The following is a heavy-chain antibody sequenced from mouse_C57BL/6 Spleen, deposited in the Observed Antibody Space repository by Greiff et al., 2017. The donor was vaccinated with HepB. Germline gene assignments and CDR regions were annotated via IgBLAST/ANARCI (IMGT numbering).Heavy chain of an antibody. V-gene: IGHV1-78*01. J-gene: IGHJ4*01. D-gene: IGHD3-2*02. CDR1: GYTFTDHT. CDR2: IYPRDGST. Sequence: VQLQQSDAELVKPGASVKISCKVSGYTFTDHTIHWMKQRPEQGLEWIGYIYPRDGSTKYNEKFKGKATLTADKSSSTAYMQLHSLTSADSAVYFCARWQQLRLHAMDYWGQGTSVTVSS. CDR3: ARWQQLRLHAMDY.